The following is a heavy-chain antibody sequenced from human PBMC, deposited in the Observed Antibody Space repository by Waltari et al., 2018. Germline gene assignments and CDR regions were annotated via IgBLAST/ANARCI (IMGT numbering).Heavy chain of an antibody. CDR2: IYYSGST. CDR3: ARSFSRDAFDI. V-gene: IGHV4-59*01. J-gene: IGHJ3*02. CDR1: GGSISSYY. Sequence: QVQLQESGPGLVKPSETLSLTCTVSGGSISSYYWSWIRQPPGKGLEWIGYIYYSGSTNNNPSLKSRVTISVDTSKNQFSLKLSSVTAADTAVYYCARSFSRDAFDIWGQGTMVTVSS.